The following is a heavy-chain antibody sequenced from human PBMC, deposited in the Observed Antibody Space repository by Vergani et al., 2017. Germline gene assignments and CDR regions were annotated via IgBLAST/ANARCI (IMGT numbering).Heavy chain of an antibody. CDR3: ARAMDDSSGYYGYWYYYGMDV. D-gene: IGHD3-22*01. J-gene: IGHJ6*02. Sequence: QVQLVQSGAEVKKPGSSVKVSCKASGGTFSSYTISWVRQAPGQGLEWMGRIIPILGIANYAQKFQGRVTITADKSTSTAYMELSSLRSEDTAVYYCARAMDDSSGYYGYWYYYGMDVWGQGTTVTVSS. CDR1: GGTFSSYT. CDR2: IIPILGIA. V-gene: IGHV1-69*02.